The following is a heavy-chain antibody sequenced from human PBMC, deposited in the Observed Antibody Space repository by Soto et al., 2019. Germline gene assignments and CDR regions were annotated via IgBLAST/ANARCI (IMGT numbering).Heavy chain of an antibody. CDR2: IYYSGST. J-gene: IGHJ4*02. D-gene: IGHD3-22*01. CDR1: GGCISSSSYY. CDR3: ACSCYYLTPDLYFAY. Sequence: SQTLSLTCTVSGGCISSSSYYWGWIREPPGKGLEWIGSIYYSGSTYSNPSLKSRVTISVDTSKNQFSLKLSAVPAADTAVYYCACSCYYLTPDLYFAYWGQGTLVTVSS. V-gene: IGHV4-39*01.